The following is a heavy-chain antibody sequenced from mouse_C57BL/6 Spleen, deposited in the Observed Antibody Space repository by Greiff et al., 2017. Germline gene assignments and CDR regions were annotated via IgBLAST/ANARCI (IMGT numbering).Heavy chain of an antibody. CDR3: ARRDYYGSSYDY. CDR1: GYTFTDYN. V-gene: IGHV1-18*01. D-gene: IGHD1-1*01. CDR2: INPNNGGT. J-gene: IGHJ2*01. Sequence: VQLQQSGPELMKPGASVKIPCKASGYTFTDYNMDWVKQSHGKSLEWIGDINPNNGGTIYNQKFKGKATLTVDKSSSTAYMELRSLTSEDTAVYYCARRDYYGSSYDYWGQGTTLTVSS.